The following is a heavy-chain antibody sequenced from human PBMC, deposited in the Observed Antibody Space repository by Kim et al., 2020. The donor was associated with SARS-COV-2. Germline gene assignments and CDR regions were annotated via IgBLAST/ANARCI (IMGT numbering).Heavy chain of an antibody. CDR1: GYTFTSYA. Sequence: ASVKVSCKASGYTFTSYAMHWVRQAPGQRLEWMGWINAGNGNTKYSQKFQGRVTITRDTSASTAYMELSSLRSEDTAVYYCATCSGGSCPLPNYYGMDVWGQGTTVTVSS. CDR3: ATCSGGSCPLPNYYGMDV. V-gene: IGHV1-3*01. CDR2: INAGNGNT. J-gene: IGHJ6*02. D-gene: IGHD2-15*01.